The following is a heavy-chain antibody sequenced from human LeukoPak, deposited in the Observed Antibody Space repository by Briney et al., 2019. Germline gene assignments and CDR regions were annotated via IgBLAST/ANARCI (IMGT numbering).Heavy chain of an antibody. Sequence: GGSLRLSCAASGYTFSSYGMHWVRQAPGKGLEWVAVIWYDGSNKYYADSVKGRFTISRDNSKNTLYLQMNSLRAEDTAVYYCARVLPPLYGMDVWGQGTTVTVSS. J-gene: IGHJ6*02. CDR3: ARVLPPLYGMDV. D-gene: IGHD3-10*01. V-gene: IGHV3-33*01. CDR1: GYTFSSYG. CDR2: IWYDGSNK.